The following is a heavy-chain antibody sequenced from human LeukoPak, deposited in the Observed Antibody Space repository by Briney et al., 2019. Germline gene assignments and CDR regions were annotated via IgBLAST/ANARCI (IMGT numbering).Heavy chain of an antibody. CDR2: ISGSSTYT. Sequence: PGGSLRLSCAASGFTFSDYYMRWIRQAPGKGLEWASHISGSSTYTNYADSVKGRFTISRDNANNSLFLRMTSLTAEDTAVFYCARVGSRGYYFDYWGQGTLVSVSS. D-gene: IGHD1-26*01. CDR1: GFTFSDYY. J-gene: IGHJ4*02. V-gene: IGHV3-11*06. CDR3: ARVGSRGYYFDY.